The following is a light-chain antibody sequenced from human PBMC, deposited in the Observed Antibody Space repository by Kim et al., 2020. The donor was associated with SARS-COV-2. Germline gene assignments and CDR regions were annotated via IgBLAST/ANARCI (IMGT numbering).Light chain of an antibody. CDR3: QQYSDWPPGDT. J-gene: IGKJ2*01. V-gene: IGKV3-15*01. CDR1: QSISSY. Sequence: IVMTQSPATLSVSPGERATLSCRASQSISSYLAWYQQKPGQAPRLLIYGASTRASGVPARFSGSGSGTEFTLTITSLQSEDFAVYYCQQYSDWPPGDTFGQGTKLAI. CDR2: GAS.